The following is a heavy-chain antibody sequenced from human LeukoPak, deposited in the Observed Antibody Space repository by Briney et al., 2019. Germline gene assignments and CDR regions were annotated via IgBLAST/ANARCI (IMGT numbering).Heavy chain of an antibody. Sequence: PSETLSLTCTVSGYSINSGYYWGWIRQPPGKGLEWTGSIYHSGSTYYNPSLKRRVTISLDTSKNQFSLKLSSVTAADTAVYYCARDGTWHSSSWYSTWFDPWGQGTLVTVSS. CDR1: GYSINSGYY. CDR2: IYHSGST. CDR3: ARDGTWHSSSWYSTWFDP. V-gene: IGHV4-38-2*02. J-gene: IGHJ5*02. D-gene: IGHD6-13*01.